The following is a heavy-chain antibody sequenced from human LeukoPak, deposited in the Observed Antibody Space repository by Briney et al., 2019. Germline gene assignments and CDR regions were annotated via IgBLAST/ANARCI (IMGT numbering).Heavy chain of an antibody. Sequence: XVEGVSFSGYYWSWLRQPPGKGLEGRGEINHGGSTNYNPSLKSRVTISLDTSKNQFSLNLSSVTAADTAVYYCARGRTGITMVRGVIQKSLYYFDYWGQGTLVTVSS. V-gene: IGHV4-34*01. CDR2: INHGGST. J-gene: IGHJ4*02. CDR3: ARGRTGITMVRGVIQKSLYYFDY. CDR1: GVSFSGYY. D-gene: IGHD3-10*01.